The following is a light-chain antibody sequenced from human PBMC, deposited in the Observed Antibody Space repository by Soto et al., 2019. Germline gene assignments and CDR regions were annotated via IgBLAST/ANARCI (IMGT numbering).Light chain of an antibody. J-gene: IGKJ2*01. V-gene: IGKV3-20*01. Sequence: EIVLTQSPGTLSLSPGERATLSCRASQSVSSCYLAWYQQKPGQAPRLLIYGASSRATGIPDRFSGSGSGTDFTLTISRLEPEDFAVYYCQQYGSSSYTFGQGTKLEIK. CDR1: QSVSSCY. CDR2: GAS. CDR3: QQYGSSSYT.